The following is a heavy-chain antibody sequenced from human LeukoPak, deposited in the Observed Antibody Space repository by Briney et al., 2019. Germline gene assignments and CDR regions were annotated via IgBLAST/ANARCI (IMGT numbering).Heavy chain of an antibody. D-gene: IGHD6-19*01. Sequence: SQTLSLTCTVSGGSISSGGYYWSWIRQHPGKGLEWIGYIYYSGSTYYNPSLKSRVTISVDTSKNQFSLKLSSVTAADTAVYYCARQEYQIGGWMEMTFDYWGQGTLVTVSS. J-gene: IGHJ4*02. CDR1: GGSISSGGYY. CDR2: IYYSGST. V-gene: IGHV4-31*03. CDR3: ARQEYQIGGWMEMTFDY.